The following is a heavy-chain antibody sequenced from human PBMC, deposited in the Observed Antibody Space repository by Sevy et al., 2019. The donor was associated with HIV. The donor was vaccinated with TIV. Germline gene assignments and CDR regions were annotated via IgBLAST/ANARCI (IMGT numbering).Heavy chain of an antibody. CDR3: AKAHIATWWTLDY. V-gene: IGHV3-30*18. CDR2: ISNTGSNQ. CDR1: GFDFNYYG. J-gene: IGHJ4*02. D-gene: IGHD2-21*01. Sequence: GGYLRLSCAASGFDFNYYGIYWVRQAPGRGLEWVSFISNTGSNQYYAVSVKGRFTISRHNSNNTVYLEMQSLRNDDTATYFCAKAHIATWWTLDYWGQGTTVTVSS.